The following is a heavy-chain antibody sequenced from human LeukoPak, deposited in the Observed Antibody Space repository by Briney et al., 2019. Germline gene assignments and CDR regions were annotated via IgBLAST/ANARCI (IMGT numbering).Heavy chain of an antibody. V-gene: IGHV3-30*03. CDR2: ISYDGDTT. Sequence: PGGSLRLPCAASGFTFSRYAMHWARQAPGKGLEWVTFISYDGDTTYYADSVKGRFTISRDNSKSTVYLQMNSLRGEDTAVYYCARDLSEKYSSDYWGQGTLVTVSS. D-gene: IGHD2/OR15-2a*01. CDR3: ARDLSEKYSSDY. CDR1: GFTFSRYA. J-gene: IGHJ4*02.